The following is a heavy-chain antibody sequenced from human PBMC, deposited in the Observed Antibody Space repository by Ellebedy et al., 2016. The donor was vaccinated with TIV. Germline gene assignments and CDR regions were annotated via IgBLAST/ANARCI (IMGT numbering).Heavy chain of an antibody. Sequence: AASVKVSCKVSGYTLTELYMHWVRQAPGKGLEWMGGFDPEDGETIYVQKFQGRVTITRSTSISTAYMELSSLRSEDTAVYYCARTIEGAFDIWGQGTMVTVSS. CDR1: GYTLTELY. CDR3: ARTIEGAFDI. V-gene: IGHV1-24*01. CDR2: FDPEDGET. D-gene: IGHD1-14*01. J-gene: IGHJ3*02.